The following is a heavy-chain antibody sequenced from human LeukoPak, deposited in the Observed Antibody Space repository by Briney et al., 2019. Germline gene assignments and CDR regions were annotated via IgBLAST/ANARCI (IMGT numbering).Heavy chain of an antibody. D-gene: IGHD2-15*01. CDR2: IYYSGST. J-gene: IGHJ4*02. CDR1: GGSISSGDYY. V-gene: IGHV4-30-4*01. CDR3: ARYQPPEENVVVVAATESQTFDY. Sequence: SETLSLTCTVSGGSISSGDYYWGWLRQPPGKGLEWIGYIYYSGSTYYNPSLKSRVTISVDTSKNQFSLKLSSVTAADTAVYYCARYQPPEENVVVVAATESQTFDYWGQGTLVTVSS.